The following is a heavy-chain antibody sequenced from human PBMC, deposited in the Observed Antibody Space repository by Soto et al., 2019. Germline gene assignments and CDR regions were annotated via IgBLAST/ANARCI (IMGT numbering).Heavy chain of an antibody. Sequence: SETLSLTCTVSGGSISSGGYYWSWIRQHPGKGLEWIGYIYYSGSTYYNPSLKSRVTISVDTSKNQFSLKLSSVTAADTAVYYCARDSSWPPYYSGMDVWGQGTTVTVSS. D-gene: IGHD6-13*01. J-gene: IGHJ6*02. CDR3: ARDSSWPPYYSGMDV. CDR1: GGSISSGGYY. CDR2: IYYSGST. V-gene: IGHV4-31*03.